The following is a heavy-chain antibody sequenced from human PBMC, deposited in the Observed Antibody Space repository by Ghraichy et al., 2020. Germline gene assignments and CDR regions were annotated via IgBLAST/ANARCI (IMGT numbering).Heavy chain of an antibody. CDR3: ARESPGGWLTTVTHNWYFDL. J-gene: IGHJ2*01. CDR2: LYYSGST. V-gene: IGHV4-30-4*01. CDR1: GGSISSGDYY. Sequence: TLSLTCTVSGGSISSGDYYWSWIRQPPGKGLEWIGYLYYSGSTYYNPSLKSRVTISVDTSKNQFSLKLSSVTAADTAVYYCARESPGGWLTTVTHNWYFDLWGRGTLVTVSS. D-gene: IGHD4-17*01.